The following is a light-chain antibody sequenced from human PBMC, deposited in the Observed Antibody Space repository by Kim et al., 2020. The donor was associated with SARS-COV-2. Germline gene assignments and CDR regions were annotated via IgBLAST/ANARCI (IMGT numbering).Light chain of an antibody. J-gene: IGKJ4*01. Sequence: ATGDRVTITCRASQGISSYLAWYQQKPGKAPKRLIYAASTLQSGVPSRFSGSGSGTDFTLTISCLQSEDFATYYCQQYYSYPRVTFGGGTKVDIK. V-gene: IGKV1-8*01. CDR3: QQYYSYPRVT. CDR1: QGISSY. CDR2: AAS.